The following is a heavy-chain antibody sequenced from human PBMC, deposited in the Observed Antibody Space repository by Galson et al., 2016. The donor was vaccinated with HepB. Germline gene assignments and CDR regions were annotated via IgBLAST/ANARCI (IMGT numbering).Heavy chain of an antibody. CDR1: GFTFSRYG. V-gene: IGHV3-30*18. D-gene: IGHD3-22*01. CDR3: AKEGCYYDSSGCGFDY. J-gene: IGHJ4*02. CDR2: ISYDGSNK. Sequence: SLRLSCAVSGFTFSRYGMYWVRQAPAKGLEWVALISYDGSNKYYADSVEGRFTISRDNSKNTLYLQMNSLRAEDTAVYYCAKEGCYYDSSGCGFDYWGQGTLVTVSS.